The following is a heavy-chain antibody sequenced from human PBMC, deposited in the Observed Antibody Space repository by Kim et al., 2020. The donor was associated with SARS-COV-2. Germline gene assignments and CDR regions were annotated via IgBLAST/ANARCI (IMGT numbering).Heavy chain of an antibody. J-gene: IGHJ3*02. CDR2: IYYSGST. V-gene: IGHV4-39*01. CDR1: GGSISSSSYY. CDR3: ASHRRWGSAFDI. Sequence: SETLSLTCTVSGGSISSSSYYWGWIRQPPGKGLEWIGSIYYSGSTYYNPSLKSRVTISVDTSKNQFSLKLSSVTAADTAVYYCASHRRWGSAFDIWGQGTMVTVSS. D-gene: IGHD2-21*01.